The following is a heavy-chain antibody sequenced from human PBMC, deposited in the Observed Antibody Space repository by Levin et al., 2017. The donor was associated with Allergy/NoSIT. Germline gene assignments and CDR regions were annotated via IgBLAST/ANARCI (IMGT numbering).Heavy chain of an antibody. J-gene: IGHJ5*01. CDR1: GFAFSNYG. D-gene: IGHD3-10*01. V-gene: IGHV3-30*03. CDR2: IPHDGTNK. Sequence: LSLTCAASGFAFSNYGMHWVRQAPGKGLEWVAVIPHDGTNKYYADSVKGRFTISRDNSKNTLYLQMNSLRDEDTAVYYCARGGGSMVRGIIIGWWFDSWGQGAQVTVSS. CDR3: ARGGGSMVRGIIIGWWFDS.